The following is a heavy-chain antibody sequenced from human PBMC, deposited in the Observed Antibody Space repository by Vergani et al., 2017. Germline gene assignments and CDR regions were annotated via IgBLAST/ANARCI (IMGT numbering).Heavy chain of an antibody. V-gene: IGHV1-8*01. CDR3: ARESYDYVWGSYRVFDY. Sequence: QVQLVQSGAEVKKPGASVKVSCKASGYTFTSYDINWVRQATGQGLEWMGWMNPNSGNTGYAQKFQGRVTMTRNTSISTAYMELCSLRSEDTAVYYCARESYDYVWGSYRVFDYWGQGTLVTVSS. CDR1: GYTFTSYD. D-gene: IGHD3-16*02. J-gene: IGHJ4*02. CDR2: MNPNSGNT.